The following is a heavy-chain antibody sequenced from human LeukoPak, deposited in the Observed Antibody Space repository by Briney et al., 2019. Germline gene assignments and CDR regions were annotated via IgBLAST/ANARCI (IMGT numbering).Heavy chain of an antibody. V-gene: IGHV3-7*04. CDR3: ARGDSGNWGF. J-gene: IGHJ4*02. CDR1: VFRFSIRW. D-gene: IGHD7-27*01. Sequence: GGSLRLSCTDSVFRFSIRWMSWVRQAPGMGLEWVANISPDGSVQYYVDSVKGRFTISRDNAGNSLYLQMQSLRVEDTAVYYCARGDSGNWGFWGQGTLVTVSS. CDR2: ISPDGSVQ.